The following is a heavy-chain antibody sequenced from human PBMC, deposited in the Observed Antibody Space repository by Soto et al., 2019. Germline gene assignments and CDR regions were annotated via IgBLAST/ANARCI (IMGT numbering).Heavy chain of an antibody. Sequence: QVQLVESGGGVVQPGRSLRLSCAASGFTFSSYGMHWVRQAPGKGLEWVAVISYDGSNKYYADSVKGRFTISRDNSKNTLYLQMNSLRAEDTAVYYCAKEGRRDGYNWLSYYYGMDVWGQGTTVTVSS. D-gene: IGHD5-12*01. CDR3: AKEGRRDGYNWLSYYYGMDV. CDR1: GFTFSSYG. CDR2: ISYDGSNK. V-gene: IGHV3-30*18. J-gene: IGHJ6*02.